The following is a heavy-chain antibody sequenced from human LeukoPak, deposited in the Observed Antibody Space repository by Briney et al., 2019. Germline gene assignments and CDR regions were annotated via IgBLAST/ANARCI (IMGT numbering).Heavy chain of an antibody. CDR3: AREGWEILDSRTRGIPDY. V-gene: IGHV1-2*02. CDR1: GYTFTGYD. Sequence: ASVKVSCKASGYTFTGYDMHWVRQAPGQGLEWMGWINPNSGGTNYAQKFQGRVTMTRETYISTVYMEMRRLGSDDTAVYYCAREGWEILDSRTRGIPDYWGQGTLVTVSS. J-gene: IGHJ4*02. D-gene: IGHD1-26*01. CDR2: INPNSGGT.